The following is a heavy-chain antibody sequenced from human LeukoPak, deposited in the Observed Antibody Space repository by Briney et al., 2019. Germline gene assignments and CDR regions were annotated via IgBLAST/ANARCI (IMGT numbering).Heavy chain of an antibody. J-gene: IGHJ6*03. V-gene: IGHV4-38-2*01. D-gene: IGHD2-2*01. Sequence: SETLSLTCAVSGYSISSGYYWGWIRQPPGKGLEWIGSIYHSGSTYYNPSLKSRVTISVDTSKNQFSLKLSSVTAADTAVYYCASIVVVPAAIGPYYYYYYMDVWGKGTTVTVSS. CDR2: IYHSGST. CDR1: GYSISSGYY. CDR3: ASIVVVPAAIGPYYYYYYMDV.